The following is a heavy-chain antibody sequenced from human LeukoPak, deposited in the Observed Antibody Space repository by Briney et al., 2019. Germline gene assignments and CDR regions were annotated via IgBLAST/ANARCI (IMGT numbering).Heavy chain of an antibody. CDR1: GFIFHDYV. CDR2: VSWNTDHI. J-gene: IGHJ5*01. Sequence: GGSLRLSCVASGFIFHDYVMHWVRQVPGKCLEWVSGVSWNTDHIGYADSVKGRFTISRYNDANTLHLQMNSLRVEDTALYFCTRSPSFTLGGGYLDSWGRGSLVIVSS. V-gene: IGHV3-9*01. CDR3: TRSPSFTLGGGYLDS. D-gene: IGHD3-22*01.